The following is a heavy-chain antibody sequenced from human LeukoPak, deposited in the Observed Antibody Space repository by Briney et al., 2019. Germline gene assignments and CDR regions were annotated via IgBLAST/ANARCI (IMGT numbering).Heavy chain of an antibody. Sequence: ASMKVSCRASGYTFTSLYLHWVRQAPGQGLEWMGWINPKNGDTNYAHKFQGRVTVTRDTSISTAYMELSRLRSDDTAVYFCVRDYARVFDYWGQGTLVTVSS. CDR3: VRDYARVFDY. V-gene: IGHV1-2*02. CDR1: GYTFTSLY. D-gene: IGHD2-2*01. J-gene: IGHJ4*02. CDR2: INPKNGDT.